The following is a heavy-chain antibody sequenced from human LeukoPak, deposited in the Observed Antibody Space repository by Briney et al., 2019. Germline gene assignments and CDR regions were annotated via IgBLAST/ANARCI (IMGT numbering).Heavy chain of an antibody. CDR1: GGSISSSSYY. CDR2: IYYSGST. D-gene: IGHD2-21*02. J-gene: IGHJ5*02. V-gene: IGHV4-39*01. CDR3: ARTSRRGDPRYNWFDP. Sequence: SETLSLTCTVSGGSISSSSYYWGWIRQPPGKGLEWIGSIYYSGSTYYNPSLKSRVTISVDTSKNQFSLKLSSVTAADTAVYYCARTSRRGDPRYNWFDPWGQGTLVTVSS.